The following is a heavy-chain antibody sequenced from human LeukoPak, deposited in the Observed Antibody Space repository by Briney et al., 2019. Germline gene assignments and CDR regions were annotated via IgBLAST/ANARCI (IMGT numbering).Heavy chain of an antibody. CDR2: IIPIFGTA. D-gene: IGHD3-22*01. J-gene: IGHJ3*01. Sequence: SVKVSCKVSGGSFSSYALNWVRQAPGQGLEWMGGIIPIFGTANYAQNFQGRLTVAADESTSTAYMELSSLRSEDTAVYYCARAEYYYDTSLSGSFHLWGQGTMVTVSS. CDR3: ARAEYYYDTSLSGSFHL. CDR1: GGSFSSYA. V-gene: IGHV1-69*13.